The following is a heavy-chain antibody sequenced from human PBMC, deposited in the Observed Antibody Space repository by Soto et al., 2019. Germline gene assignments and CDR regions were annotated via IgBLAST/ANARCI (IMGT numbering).Heavy chain of an antibody. J-gene: IGHJ6*02. CDR2: IYYSGST. CDR1: GGSISSGGYY. Sequence: SETLSLTCTVSGGSISSGGYYWSWIRQHPGKGLEWIGYIYYSGSTYYNPSLKSRVTISVDTSKNQFSLKLSSVTAADTAVYYCARQVPTTYYYYGMDVWGQGTTVTVSS. V-gene: IGHV4-31*03. D-gene: IGHD2-2*01. CDR3: ARQVPTTYYYYGMDV.